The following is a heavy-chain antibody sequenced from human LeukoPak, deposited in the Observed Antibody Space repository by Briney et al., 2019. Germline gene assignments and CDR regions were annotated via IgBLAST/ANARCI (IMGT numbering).Heavy chain of an antibody. V-gene: IGHV4-39*01. CDR2: IYYSGST. J-gene: IGHJ4*02. CDR1: GGSISSSSYY. CDR3: ARPKDTALYYFDY. D-gene: IGHD5-18*01. Sequence: SETLSLTCTVSGGSISSSSYYWGCIRLPPGKGLEWIGSIYYSGSTYYNPSLKSRVTISVDTSKNQFSLKLSSVTAADTAVYYCARPKDTALYYFDYWGQGTLVTVSS.